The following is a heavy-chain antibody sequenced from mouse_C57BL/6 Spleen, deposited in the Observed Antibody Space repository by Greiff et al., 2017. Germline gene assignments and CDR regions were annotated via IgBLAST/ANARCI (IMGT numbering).Heavy chain of an antibody. CDR3: ARGWDEDAMDY. J-gene: IGHJ4*01. CDR1: GYAFSSSW. D-gene: IGHD4-1*01. Sequence: VQLQQSGPELVKPGASVKISCKASGYAFSSSWMNWVKQRPGKGLEWIGRIYPGDGDTNYNGKFKGKATLTADKSSSTAYMQLSSLTSEDSAVYFCARGWDEDAMDYWGQGTSVTVSS. V-gene: IGHV1-82*01. CDR2: IYPGDGDT.